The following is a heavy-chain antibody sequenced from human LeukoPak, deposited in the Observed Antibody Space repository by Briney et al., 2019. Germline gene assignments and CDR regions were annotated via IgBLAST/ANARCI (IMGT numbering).Heavy chain of an antibody. Sequence: SGTLSLTCAVSGGSISSSNWWSWVRQPPGKGLEWIGEIYHSGSTNYNPSLKSRVTISVDTSKNQFSLKLSSVTAADTAVYYCARLGCSGGSCYRSGSWFDPWGQGTLVTVSS. D-gene: IGHD2-15*01. CDR1: GGSISSSNW. CDR2: IYHSGST. J-gene: IGHJ5*02. CDR3: ARLGCSGGSCYRSGSWFDP. V-gene: IGHV4-4*02.